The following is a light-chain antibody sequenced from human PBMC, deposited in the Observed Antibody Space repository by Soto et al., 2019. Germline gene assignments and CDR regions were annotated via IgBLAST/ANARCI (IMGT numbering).Light chain of an antibody. CDR3: QQYGSSSWT. Sequence: EIVLTQSPATLSLSPGERATLSCRASQSVSTYLAWYQQRPGQPPRLLIYDASSRATGIPARFSGSGSGTDFTLTISSLETEDFAVYYCQQYGSSSWTFGQGTKVEIK. J-gene: IGKJ1*01. CDR1: QSVSTY. V-gene: IGKV3-11*01. CDR2: DAS.